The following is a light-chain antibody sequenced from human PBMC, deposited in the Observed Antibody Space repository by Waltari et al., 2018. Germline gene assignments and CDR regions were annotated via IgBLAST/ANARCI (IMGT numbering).Light chain of an antibody. J-gene: IGLJ2*01. CDR1: SSDIGGYNY. Sequence: QSALTQPASVSGSPGQSITISCTGTSSDIGGYNYVFWYQQHPGKAPKLTIYGVIHRPAGVSGRFSGSKSGNTASRTISGRQAEDEADYYCSSYTSSSTLVVGGGTKVTVL. CDR2: GVI. CDR3: SSYTSSSTLV. V-gene: IGLV2-14*01.